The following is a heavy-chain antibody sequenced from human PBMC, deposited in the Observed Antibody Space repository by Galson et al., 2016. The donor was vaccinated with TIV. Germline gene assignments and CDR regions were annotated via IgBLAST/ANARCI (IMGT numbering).Heavy chain of an antibody. V-gene: IGHV3-9*01. CDR1: GFTFDEYP. Sequence: SLRLSCAASGFTFDEYPMHWVRQPPGKGPQWVSSINWHGNAVVYADSVKGRFTVSRDNGKTSLYLQMNSMRPDDTALYSWAKNRAVDDSMDYYFYHAVDVWGQGTAVIASS. CDR2: INWHGNAV. J-gene: IGHJ6*02. CDR3: AKNRAVDDSMDYYFYHAVDV. D-gene: IGHD2/OR15-2a*01.